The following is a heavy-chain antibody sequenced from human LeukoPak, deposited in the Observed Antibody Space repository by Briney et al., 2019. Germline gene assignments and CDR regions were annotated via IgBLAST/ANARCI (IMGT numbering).Heavy chain of an antibody. CDR2: INPNSGGT. Sequence: ASVTVSCTASGYTFTGYYMHWVRQAPGQGLEWMGWINPNSGGTNYAQKFQGRVTMTRDTSISTAYMELSRLRSDDTAVYYCARDDGYCSGGSCPRWFDPWGQGTLVTVSS. V-gene: IGHV1-2*02. CDR1: GYTFTGYY. CDR3: ARDDGYCSGGSCPRWFDP. D-gene: IGHD2-15*01. J-gene: IGHJ5*02.